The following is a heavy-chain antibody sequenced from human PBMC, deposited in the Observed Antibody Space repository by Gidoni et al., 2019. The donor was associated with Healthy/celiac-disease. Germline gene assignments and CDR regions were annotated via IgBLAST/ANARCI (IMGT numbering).Heavy chain of an antibody. CDR1: GFTFSSYS. V-gene: IGHV3-21*01. J-gene: IGHJ4*02. Sequence: EVQLVESGGGLVKPGGSLRLSCAASGFTFSSYSMNWVRQAPGKGLEWVSSISSSSSYIYYADSVKGRFTISRDNAKNSLYLQMNSLRAEDTAVYYCARERTGDSGYGHWGQGTLVTVSS. CDR2: ISSSSSYI. CDR3: ARERTGDSGYGH. D-gene: IGHD5-12*01.